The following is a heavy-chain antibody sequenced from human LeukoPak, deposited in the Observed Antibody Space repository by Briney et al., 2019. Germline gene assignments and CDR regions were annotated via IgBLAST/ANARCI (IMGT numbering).Heavy chain of an antibody. J-gene: IGHJ3*02. D-gene: IGHD1-26*01. V-gene: IGHV1-2*02. Sequence: GASVKVSCKASGYTFTGYYLHWVRQAPGQGLEWMGWINPNSGDTNYAQKFQDRVTMTRDTSISTAYMELSSLRSDDTAVYYCARASIVGGTSLGAFDIWGQGTMVTVSS. CDR1: GYTFTGYY. CDR3: ARASIVGGTSLGAFDI. CDR2: INPNSGDT.